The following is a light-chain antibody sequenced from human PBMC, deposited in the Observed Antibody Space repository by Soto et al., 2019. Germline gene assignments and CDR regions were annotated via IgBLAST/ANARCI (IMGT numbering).Light chain of an antibody. V-gene: IGKV3-20*01. Sequence: VLTQSPGTLSLSPGERATLSCRASQSVTNNYLAWYQQRPGQAPRLIIFGSSDRATGIPDRFSGSGSGTDFTLTISRLEPEDFAVYYCHQYGSSPPYTFGQGTKLEIK. CDR3: HQYGSSPPYT. J-gene: IGKJ2*01. CDR1: QSVTNNY. CDR2: GSS.